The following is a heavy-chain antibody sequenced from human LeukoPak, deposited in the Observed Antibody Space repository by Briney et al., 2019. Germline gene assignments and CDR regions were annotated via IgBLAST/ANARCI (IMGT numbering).Heavy chain of an antibody. D-gene: IGHD1-1*01. Sequence: PSETLSLTCTVSGGSINSPNSYWGWIRQPPGRGLEWIGSIFHDGTTYYSPSLKSRVTVSVDTSLNQFSLSLMSMTAADTAVYYCARRVAAGTTVDFWGQGNLVTVSS. CDR2: IFHDGTT. V-gene: IGHV4-39*01. CDR3: ARRVAAGTTVDF. J-gene: IGHJ4*02. CDR1: GGSINSPNSY.